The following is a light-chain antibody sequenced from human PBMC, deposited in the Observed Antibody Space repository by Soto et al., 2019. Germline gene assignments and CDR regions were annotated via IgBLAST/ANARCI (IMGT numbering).Light chain of an antibody. Sequence: EIVLTQSPATLSVSPGEGATLSCRASQSVSSNLAWYQQKPGQAPRLLIYDASTGATGIPARFSGGGSGTDFTLTISRLEPEDFAVYYCQQFSSYPLTFGGGTKVDIK. CDR3: QQFSSYPLT. CDR1: QSVSSN. CDR2: DAS. J-gene: IGKJ4*01. V-gene: IGKV3-15*01.